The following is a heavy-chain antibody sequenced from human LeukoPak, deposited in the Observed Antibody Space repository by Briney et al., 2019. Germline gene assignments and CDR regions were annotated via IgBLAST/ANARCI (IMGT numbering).Heavy chain of an antibody. V-gene: IGHV1-69*13. CDR3: ARGWDYSKSPIYYYYYYMDV. CDR2: IIPIFGTA. CDR1: GGTFSSYA. D-gene: IGHD4-11*01. J-gene: IGHJ6*03. Sequence: GASVKVSCKASGGTFSSYAISWVRQAPGQGLEWMGGIIPIFGTANYAQKFQGRVTITADESTSTAYMELSSLRSEDTAVYYCARGWDYSKSPIYYYYYYMDVWGKGTTVTVSS.